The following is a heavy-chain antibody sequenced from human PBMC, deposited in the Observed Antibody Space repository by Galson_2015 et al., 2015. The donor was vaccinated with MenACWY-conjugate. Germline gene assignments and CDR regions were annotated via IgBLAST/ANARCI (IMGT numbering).Heavy chain of an antibody. J-gene: IGHJ4*02. CDR2: ISSSGGST. V-gene: IGHV3-23*01. D-gene: IGHD6-13*01. CDR1: GITFSSYA. CDR3: ARDFISSKDQPSPDY. Sequence: SLTLSCAASGITFSSYAMSWVRQAPGKGLEWVSSISSSGGSTYYADSVKGRFTISRDNAKNSLYLQMNSLRAEDTALYYCARDFISSKDQPSPDYWGQGTLVTVSS.